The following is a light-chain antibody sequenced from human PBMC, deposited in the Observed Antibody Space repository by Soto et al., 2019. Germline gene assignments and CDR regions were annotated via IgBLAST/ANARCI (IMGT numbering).Light chain of an antibody. Sequence: EVVMTQSPATLSVSPGESATLSCRASHGINRNLAWYQHKPGQAPRLVIYAVFTRAAGVPGRFSGGASGTEFTLTINGLQSDDFAVYYCHQYNNWPRTFGQGTKVDNK. CDR3: HQYNNWPRT. CDR2: AVF. J-gene: IGKJ1*01. V-gene: IGKV3-15*01. CDR1: HGINRN.